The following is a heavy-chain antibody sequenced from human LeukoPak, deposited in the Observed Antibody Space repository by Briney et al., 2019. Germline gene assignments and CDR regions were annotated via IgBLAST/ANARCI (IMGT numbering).Heavy chain of an antibody. CDR1: GFTVSSNY. J-gene: IGHJ4*02. CDR3: ARGPPDDSSGYCPLGY. V-gene: IGHV4-34*01. Sequence: GSLRLSCAASGFTVSSNYMSWVRQAPGKGLEWIGEINHSGSTNYNPSLKSRVTISVDTSKNQFSLKLSSVTAADTAVYYCARGPPDDSSGYCPLGYWGQGTPVTVSS. D-gene: IGHD3-22*01. CDR2: INHSGST.